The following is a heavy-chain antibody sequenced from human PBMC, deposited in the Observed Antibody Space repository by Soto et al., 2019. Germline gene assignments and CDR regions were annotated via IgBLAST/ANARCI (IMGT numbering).Heavy chain of an antibody. CDR3: ARENAGQLWSTNNWFDS. CDR1: GFTFSSYS. D-gene: IGHD5-18*01. Sequence: EVQLVESGGGLVKPGGSLRLSCAASGFTFSSYSMNWVRQAPGKGLEWVSSISSSSSYIYYADSVKGRFTISRDNAKNSLYMQMNSLRAEDTAVYYWARENAGQLWSTNNWFDSWGQGTLVTVSS. J-gene: IGHJ5*01. CDR2: ISSSSSYI. V-gene: IGHV3-21*01.